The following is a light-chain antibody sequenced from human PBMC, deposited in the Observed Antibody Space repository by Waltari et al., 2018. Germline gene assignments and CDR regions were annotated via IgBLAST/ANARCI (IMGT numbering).Light chain of an antibody. Sequence: QSALTQPASVSGSPGQSITISCTGPNSDVGFYNYVSWYQQHPGKAPKRLIDDVSVRPDVVVKLFAGSKSCSTAYLTISGLQAEDVSEYYCNSYTGSSAWVVGGGTRLTVL. CDR1: NSDVGFYNY. V-gene: IGLV2-14*03. CDR3: NSYTGSSAWV. CDR2: DVS. J-gene: IGLJ3*02.